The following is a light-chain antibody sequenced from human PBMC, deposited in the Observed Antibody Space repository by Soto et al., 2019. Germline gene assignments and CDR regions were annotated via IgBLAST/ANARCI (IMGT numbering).Light chain of an antibody. CDR1: QSVTTN. Sequence: EVVMTQSPATLSVSPGERVTFSCGASQSVTTNLAWYQHKPGQSPRLLISGASTGASGIPPRLSGSGYGTEFTLTIDRMKSADFEVYYCQQYDRWPVTFGGGTKVDIK. J-gene: IGKJ4*01. CDR3: QQYDRWPVT. CDR2: GAS. V-gene: IGKV3-15*01.